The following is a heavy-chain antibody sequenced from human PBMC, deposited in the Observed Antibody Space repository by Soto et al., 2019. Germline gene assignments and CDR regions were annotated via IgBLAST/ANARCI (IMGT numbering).Heavy chain of an antibody. V-gene: IGHV5-10-1*01. Sequence: GESLKISCKGSGYSFTSYWISWVRQMPGKVLEWMGRIDPSDSYTNYSPSFQGHVTISADKSISTAYLQRSSLKASDTAMYYCATRPYDSSGYYLHDAFDIWGQGXMVTV. J-gene: IGHJ3*02. CDR3: ATRPYDSSGYYLHDAFDI. D-gene: IGHD3-22*01. CDR1: GYSFTSYW. CDR2: IDPSDSYT.